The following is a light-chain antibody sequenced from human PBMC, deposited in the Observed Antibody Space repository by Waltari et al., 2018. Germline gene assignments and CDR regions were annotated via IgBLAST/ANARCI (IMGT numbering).Light chain of an antibody. CDR3: ASWDDRLTGGVV. CDR2: GNH. V-gene: IGLV1-44*01. Sequence: QSALTQPASASVTPGERVTIPCSWSSSNLGGNSVKWYQHIPGTAPKLLIHGNHQWPAGVPDRFSGSKSGTSASLVISGLQSEDEADYYCASWDDRLTGGVVFGGGTKLTVL. J-gene: IGLJ2*01. CDR1: SSNLGGNS.